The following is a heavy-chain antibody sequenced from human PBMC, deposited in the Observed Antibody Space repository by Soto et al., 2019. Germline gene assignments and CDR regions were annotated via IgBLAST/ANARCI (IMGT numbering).Heavy chain of an antibody. CDR1: GGTFNTYA. Sequence: QVQLVQSGAEMKKPGSSVKVSCQSSGGTFNTYAMNWVRQAPGQGPEWMGDISPMFGAANYAPKFQGRVTITADESTGTSYMQLSSLTSEDTALYFCAREVQVHTPAFVYWGQGNLVTVSS. CDR2: ISPMFGAA. J-gene: IGHJ4*02. V-gene: IGHV1-69*19. D-gene: IGHD3-10*01. CDR3: AREVQVHTPAFVY.